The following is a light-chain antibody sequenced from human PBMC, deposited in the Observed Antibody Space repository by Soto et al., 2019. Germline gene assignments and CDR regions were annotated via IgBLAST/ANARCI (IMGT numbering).Light chain of an antibody. J-gene: IGKJ2*01. V-gene: IGKV1-5*01. Sequence: DIQMTQSPSTLSASVGDRVTITCRASQSISSWMAWYQQKPGQAPKLLIYDASSLESGAPSRFSGSGSGTEFTLTISSLQPDDFATYYCQQYNSYSYTFGQGTKLEIK. CDR2: DAS. CDR1: QSISSW. CDR3: QQYNSYSYT.